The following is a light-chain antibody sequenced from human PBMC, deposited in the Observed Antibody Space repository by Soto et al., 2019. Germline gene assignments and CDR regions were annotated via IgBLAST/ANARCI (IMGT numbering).Light chain of an antibody. CDR1: QSIGSW. V-gene: IGKV1-5*03. J-gene: IGKJ1*01. CDR2: TAS. Sequence: DLQTTQSPSTMSGSVGDRVIITCRASQSIGSWLAWYQQQPGKVPKLLIYTASTLQSGVPSRFSGSGSGAEFTLTISSLQPEEFATYYCQQYNTYPWTFGQGNKVDI. CDR3: QQYNTYPWT.